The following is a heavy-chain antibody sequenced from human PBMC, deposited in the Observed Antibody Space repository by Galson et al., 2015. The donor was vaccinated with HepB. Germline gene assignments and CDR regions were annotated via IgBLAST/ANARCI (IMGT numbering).Heavy chain of an antibody. Sequence: SLRLSCAASGFTFSSYAMHWVRQAPGKGLEWVAVISYDGSNKYYADSVKGRFTISRDNSKNTLYLQMNSLRAEDTAVYYCARDSFSGRALFYFDYWGQGTLVTVSS. CDR3: ARDSFSGRALFYFDY. V-gene: IGHV3-30*04. CDR2: ISYDGSNK. CDR1: GFTFSSYA. J-gene: IGHJ4*02. D-gene: IGHD2-21*01.